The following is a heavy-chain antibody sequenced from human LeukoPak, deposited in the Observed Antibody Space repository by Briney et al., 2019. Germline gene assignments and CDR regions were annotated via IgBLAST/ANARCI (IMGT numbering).Heavy chain of an antibody. V-gene: IGHV4-59*01. J-gene: IGHJ4*02. CDR1: GGSISSYY. Sequence: PSETLSLTCTVSGGSISSYYWSWIRLPPGKGLEWIGYVYHTGSTNYNPSLKSQFTISIETSRNQFSLSLTSVTAADTAMYYCARGRRDGSYYFDYWGQGTSVTVSS. CDR2: VYHTGST. CDR3: ARGRRDGSYYFDY.